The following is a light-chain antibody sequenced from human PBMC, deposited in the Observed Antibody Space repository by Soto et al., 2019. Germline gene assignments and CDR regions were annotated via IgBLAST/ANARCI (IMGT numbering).Light chain of an antibody. J-gene: IGLJ1*01. V-gene: IGLV2-14*03. Sequence: QSALTQPASVSGSPGQSITLSCTGTSSDVGAYNSVSWDQQHPGKAPKLIIYDVSTRPSGVSNRFSGSKSGNTASLTISGLQAEDEADDYCSSSTTSTTRVFGTGTKLTVL. CDR2: DVS. CDR3: SSSTTSTTRV. CDR1: SSDVGAYNS.